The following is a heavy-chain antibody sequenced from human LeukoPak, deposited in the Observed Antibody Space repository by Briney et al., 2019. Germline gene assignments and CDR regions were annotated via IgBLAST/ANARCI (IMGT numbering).Heavy chain of an antibody. CDR1: GFTFSAYS. D-gene: IGHD3-22*01. CDR3: ARGSEFSYYSDTSGSAYFDY. Sequence: PGGSLRLSCAASGFTFSAYSMNWVRQAPGKGLEWVSYILGSSRTIYYADSVKGRFTTSRDNAKYLLYLQMNSLRDEDTAVYYCARGSEFSYYSDTSGSAYFDYWGQGTLVTVST. CDR2: ILGSSRTI. J-gene: IGHJ4*02. V-gene: IGHV3-48*02.